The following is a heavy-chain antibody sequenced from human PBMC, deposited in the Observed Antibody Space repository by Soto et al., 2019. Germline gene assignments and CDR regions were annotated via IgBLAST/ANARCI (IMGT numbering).Heavy chain of an antibody. CDR3: AARGANTTYFDY. CDR1: GGSFSGYY. Sequence: SETLSLTCAVYGGSFSGYYWSWIRQPPGKGLEWIGEINHSGSTNYNPSLKSRVTISVDTSKNQFSLKLSSVTAADTAVYYCAARGANTTYFDYWGQGTLVTVSS. CDR2: INHSGST. J-gene: IGHJ4*02. D-gene: IGHD1-26*01. V-gene: IGHV4-34*01.